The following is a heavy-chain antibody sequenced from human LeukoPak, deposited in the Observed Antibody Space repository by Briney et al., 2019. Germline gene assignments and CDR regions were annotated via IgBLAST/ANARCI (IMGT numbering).Heavy chain of an antibody. D-gene: IGHD3-10*01. Sequence: ASVKVSCKASGYTFTNYGINWVRQAPGQGLEWMGWISAYNGKTKYVESFQGRVTMTTDTSTSTAYMELRSLRSDDTAVYYCARRQNYYGSGNWFDPWGQGTLVTVSS. CDR2: ISAYNGKT. J-gene: IGHJ5*02. CDR1: GYTFTNYG. CDR3: ARRQNYYGSGNWFDP. V-gene: IGHV1-18*01.